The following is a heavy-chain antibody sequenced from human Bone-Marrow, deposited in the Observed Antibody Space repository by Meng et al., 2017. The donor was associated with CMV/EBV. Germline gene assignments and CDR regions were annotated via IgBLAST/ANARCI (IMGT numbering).Heavy chain of an antibody. D-gene: IGHD2-15*01. CDR2: ISSSGSTI. J-gene: IGHJ6*02. Sequence: GGSLRLSCAGSGFIFTNYWMDWVRQAPGKGLEWVSYISSSGSTIYYADSVKGRFTISRDNAKNSLYLQMNSLRAEDTAVYYCARILCSGGSCHLGYYYYGMDVWGQGTTVTVSS. V-gene: IGHV3-48*04. CDR3: ARILCSGGSCHLGYYYYGMDV. CDR1: GFIFTNYW.